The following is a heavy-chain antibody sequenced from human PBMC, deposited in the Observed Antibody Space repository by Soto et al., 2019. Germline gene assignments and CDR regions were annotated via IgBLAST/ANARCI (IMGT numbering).Heavy chain of an antibody. J-gene: IGHJ6*02. CDR3: AREDDGGDRDYYGLDV. Sequence: QVQLQQSGPGLVKPSQTLSLTCTVSGGSISYEYYHWTWIRQSPGKGLEWIGYIHYSGSIIYNPSFKSRVTLSVDTSKNRFSRPLSSVTAADTAVYFCAREDDGGDRDYYGLDVWGQGTTVTVSS. D-gene: IGHD4-17*01. CDR2: IHYSGSI. CDR1: GGSISYEYYH. V-gene: IGHV4-30-4*08.